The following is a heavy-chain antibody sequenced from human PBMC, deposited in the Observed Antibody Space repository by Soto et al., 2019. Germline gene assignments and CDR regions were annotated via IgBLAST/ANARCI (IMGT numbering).Heavy chain of an antibody. Sequence: EVQLVESGGGLVQPGGSLRLSCAASGFTVSNSWMHWVRQAPGKGLVWLSGINNDGSGTYYADSVKGRFTISRDSAKNTLFLQMNGLRVEDTAVYYCGDVFDLWGRGTLVTVSS. CDR2: INNDGSGT. D-gene: IGHD3-16*01. J-gene: IGHJ2*01. V-gene: IGHV3-74*01. CDR1: GFTVSNSW. CDR3: GDVFDL.